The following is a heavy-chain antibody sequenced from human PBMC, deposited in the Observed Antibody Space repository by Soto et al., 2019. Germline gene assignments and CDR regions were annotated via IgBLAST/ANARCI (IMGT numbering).Heavy chain of an antibody. Sequence: SVKVSCKASGGTFSSYAISWVRQAPGQGLEWMGGIIPIFGTANYAQKFQGRVTITADESKSQFSLRLSSVTASDTAVYYCARLGAYYQSLDPWGQGTLVTVSS. CDR1: GGTFSSYA. D-gene: IGHD2-21*01. V-gene: IGHV1-69*13. CDR2: IIPIFGTA. J-gene: IGHJ5*02. CDR3: ARLGAYYQSLDP.